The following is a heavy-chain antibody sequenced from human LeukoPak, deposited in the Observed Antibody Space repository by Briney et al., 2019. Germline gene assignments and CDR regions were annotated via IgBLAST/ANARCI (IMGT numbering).Heavy chain of an antibody. Sequence: SETLSLTCTVSGGSFRGDYYWAWIRQPPGKGLEWIGSIYSGGRIYYNPSLKSRVTISVATSKNQFSLKLSSVTAADTAVYYCARTEVLPDYYDNSGGFDYWGQGILVTVSS. V-gene: IGHV4-39*07. CDR3: ARTEVLPDYYDNSGGFDY. CDR2: IYSGGRI. CDR1: GGSFRGDYY. D-gene: IGHD3-22*01. J-gene: IGHJ4*02.